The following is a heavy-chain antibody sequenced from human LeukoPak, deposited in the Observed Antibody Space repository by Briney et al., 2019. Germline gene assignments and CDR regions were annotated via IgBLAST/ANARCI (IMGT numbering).Heavy chain of an antibody. Sequence: SETLSLTCTVSGGSISNTLYYWAWIRQPPGKGLESIGSIYYSRSTYYSPSLKSRVTISVDTSKDQFSLKLTSVTAADTAVYYCARRKGFGEGYFDSWGQGTLVTVSS. V-gene: IGHV4-39*01. CDR3: ARRKGFGEGYFDS. CDR1: GGSISNTLYY. D-gene: IGHD3-10*01. CDR2: IYYSRST. J-gene: IGHJ4*02.